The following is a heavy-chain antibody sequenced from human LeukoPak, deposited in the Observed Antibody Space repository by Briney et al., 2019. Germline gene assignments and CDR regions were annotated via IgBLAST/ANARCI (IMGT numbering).Heavy chain of an antibody. CDR3: ARVGPLRYFDWSLDY. Sequence: PSETLSLTCTVSGGSISSSSYYWGWIRQPPGKGLEWIGSIYYSGSTYYNPSLKSRVTISVDTSKNQFSLKLSSVTAADTAVYYCARVGPLRYFDWSLDYWGQGTLVTVSS. V-gene: IGHV4-39*01. CDR2: IYYSGST. CDR1: GGSISSSSYY. D-gene: IGHD3-9*01. J-gene: IGHJ4*02.